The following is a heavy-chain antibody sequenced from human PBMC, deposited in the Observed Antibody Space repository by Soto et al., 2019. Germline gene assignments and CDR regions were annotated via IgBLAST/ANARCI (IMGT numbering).Heavy chain of an antibody. Sequence: QIQLGQSGAEVKKPGASVKVSCKASGYTFNIYGINWVRQAPGQGLEWMGWISAFNGKTNYAQNVQGRVTMTTDTSTSTAYVELRSLRSDDTDVYYCARDRVPKSSGFFPFDYWGHGTLVTVSS. CDR3: ARDRVPKSSGFFPFDY. CDR1: GYTFNIYG. J-gene: IGHJ4*01. CDR2: ISAFNGKT. V-gene: IGHV1-18*01. D-gene: IGHD3-22*01.